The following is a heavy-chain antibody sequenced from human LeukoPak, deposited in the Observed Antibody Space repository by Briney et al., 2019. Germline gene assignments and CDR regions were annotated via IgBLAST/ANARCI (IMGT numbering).Heavy chain of an antibody. CDR3: AGAQGSTANFDY. J-gene: IGHJ4*02. CDR2: INPNSGGT. CDR1: GYTFTGYY. Sequence: ASVKVSCKASGYTFTGYYMHWVRQAPGQGLEWMGWINPNSGGTNYAQKFQGRVTMTRDTSISTAYMELSRLRSDDTAVYYCAGAQGSTANFDYWGQGTLVTVSS. V-gene: IGHV1-2*02. D-gene: IGHD4-17*01.